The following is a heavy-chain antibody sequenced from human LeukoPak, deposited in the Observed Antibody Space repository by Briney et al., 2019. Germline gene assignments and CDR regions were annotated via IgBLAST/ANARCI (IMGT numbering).Heavy chain of an antibody. CDR2: INHSGST. Sequence: ETWSLTCAIYGGSFSGYYWSWIGQPPGKGLEWIGEINHSGSTNYNPSLKSRVTISVDKSKNQVSLKLSSVTAADTAVYYCARGLHSNMPYWGCWGQGRLVTVSS. CDR3: ARGLHSNMPYWGC. J-gene: IGHJ4*02. V-gene: IGHV4-34*01. CDR1: GGSFSGYY. D-gene: IGHD2-2*01.